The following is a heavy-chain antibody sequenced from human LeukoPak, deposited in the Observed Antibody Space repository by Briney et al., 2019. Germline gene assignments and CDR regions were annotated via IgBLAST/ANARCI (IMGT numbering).Heavy chain of an antibody. CDR2: IIPIFGTA. CDR1: GGTFSSYA. D-gene: IGHD3-22*01. Sequence: GASVKVSCKASGGTFSSYAIIWVRQAPGQGLEWMGGIIPIFGTANYAQKFQGRVTITTDESTSTAYMELSSLRSEDTAVYYCARGAPMGDYDSSGYYYYFDYWGQGTLVSVSS. CDR3: ARGAPMGDYDSSGYYYYFDY. J-gene: IGHJ4*02. V-gene: IGHV1-69*05.